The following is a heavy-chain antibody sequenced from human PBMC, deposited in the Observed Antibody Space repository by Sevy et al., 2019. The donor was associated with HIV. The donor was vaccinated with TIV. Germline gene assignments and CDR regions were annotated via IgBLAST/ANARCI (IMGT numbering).Heavy chain of an antibody. CDR2: ISSGSTYT. V-gene: IGHV3-11*06. Sequence: GGSLRLSCAASGFTFSDYYMSWIRRAPVKGLEWVSVISSGSTYTKYADSVKGRFTISRDNAKNSLYLQMNSLRVEDTAIYYCARDRRNYAGQYFDYWGQGTLVTVSS. J-gene: IGHJ4*02. CDR3: ARDRRNYAGQYFDY. CDR1: GFTFSDYY. D-gene: IGHD1-7*01.